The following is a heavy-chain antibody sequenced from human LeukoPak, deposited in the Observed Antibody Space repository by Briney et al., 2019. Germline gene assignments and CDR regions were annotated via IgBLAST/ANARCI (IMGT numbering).Heavy chain of an antibody. CDR3: AKVGIRISLIVVVFTTADDWYFDL. J-gene: IGHJ2*01. V-gene: IGHV3-23*01. D-gene: IGHD3-22*01. CDR1: GFTFSNYA. Sequence: PGGSLRLSCAASGFTFSNYAMSWVRQAPGKGLEWVPGIRGRGGATNYADSVKGRLTISRDNSRNTLYLQMDSLRAEATAVYYCAKVGIRISLIVVVFTTADDWYFDLWGRGTLVTVSS. CDR2: IRGRGGAT.